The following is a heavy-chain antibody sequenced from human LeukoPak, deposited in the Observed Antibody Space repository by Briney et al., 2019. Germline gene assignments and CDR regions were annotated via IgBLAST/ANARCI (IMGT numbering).Heavy chain of an antibody. J-gene: IGHJ6*03. D-gene: IGHD2-2*01. CDR1: GYTFTSYG. Sequence: ASVKVSCKASGYTFTSYGISWVRQAPGQGLEWMGWINPNSGGTNYAQKFQGRVTMTRDTSISTAYMELSRLRSDDTAVYYCARVAPRYCSSTSCSRNYYYMDVWGKGTTVTVSS. CDR3: ARVAPRYCSSTSCSRNYYYMDV. CDR2: INPNSGGT. V-gene: IGHV1-2*02.